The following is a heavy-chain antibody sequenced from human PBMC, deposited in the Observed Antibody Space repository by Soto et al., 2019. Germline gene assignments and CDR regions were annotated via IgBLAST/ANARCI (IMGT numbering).Heavy chain of an antibody. D-gene: IGHD3-10*01. J-gene: IGHJ6*02. Sequence: GESLKISCNGSGYSFTSYWIGWVRQMPGKGLEWMGIIYPGDSDTRYSPSFQGQVTISADKSISTAYLQWSSLKASDTAMYYCARFGDTDYSALGYYYYYGMDVWGQGTTDTVSS. CDR2: IYPGDSDT. CDR3: ARFGDTDYSALGYYYYYGMDV. V-gene: IGHV5-51*01. CDR1: GYSFTSYW.